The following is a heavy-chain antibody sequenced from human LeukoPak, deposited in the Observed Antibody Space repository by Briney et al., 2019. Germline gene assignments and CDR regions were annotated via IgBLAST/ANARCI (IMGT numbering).Heavy chain of an antibody. CDR3: ASSSSYYYYYYYGMDV. D-gene: IGHD6-6*01. Sequence: SETLSLTCTVSGGSVNSGSYYWNWIRQPPGKGLEWIGYIYYSGSTNYNPSLKSRVTISVDTSKNQFSLKLSSVTAADTAVYYCASSSSYYYYYYYGMDVWGQGTTVTVSS. J-gene: IGHJ6*02. V-gene: IGHV4-61*01. CDR2: IYYSGST. CDR1: GGSVNSGSYY.